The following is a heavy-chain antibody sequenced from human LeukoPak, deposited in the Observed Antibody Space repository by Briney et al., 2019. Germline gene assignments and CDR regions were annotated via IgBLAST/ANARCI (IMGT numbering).Heavy chain of an antibody. J-gene: IGHJ4*02. CDR2: ISGSGGST. D-gene: IGHD3-10*01. CDR1: GFTVSSNY. V-gene: IGHV3-23*01. CDR3: AKDSRVGGYYFDY. Sequence: GGSLRLSCAASGFTVSSNYMSWVRQAPGKGLEWVSAISGSGGSTYYADSVKGRFTISRDNSKNTLYLQMNSLRAEDTAVYYCAKDSRVGGYYFDYWGQGTLVTVSS.